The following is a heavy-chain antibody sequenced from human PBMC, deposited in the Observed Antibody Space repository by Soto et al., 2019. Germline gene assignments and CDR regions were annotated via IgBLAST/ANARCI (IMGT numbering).Heavy chain of an antibody. Sequence: GGSLRLSCESSGFTFSTYTMNWIRQAPGKGLEWVASINGRGNYINYAESVKGRFTISRDNAKNSLYLQMDRLRAEDTGLYYWVREDGYVGTSSAVDYWGLVALVTVPS. D-gene: IGHD1-1*01. V-gene: IGHV3-21*01. CDR2: INGRGNYI. CDR3: VREDGYVGTSSAVDY. J-gene: IGHJ4*02. CDR1: GFTFSTYT.